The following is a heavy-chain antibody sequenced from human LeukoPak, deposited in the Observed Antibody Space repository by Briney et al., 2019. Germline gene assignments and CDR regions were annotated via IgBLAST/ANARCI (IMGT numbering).Heavy chain of an antibody. D-gene: IGHD6-13*01. V-gene: IGHV1-18*01. CDR2: ISAYNGNT. CDR3: ARDNKRSGWYYFDY. CDR1: GYTFTSYG. J-gene: IGHJ4*02. Sequence: ASVKVSCKASGYTFTSYGISWVRQAPGQGLEWMRWISAYNGNTNYAQKLQGRVTMTTDTSTSTAYMELRSLRSDDTAVYYCARDNKRSGWYYFDYWGQGTLVTVSS.